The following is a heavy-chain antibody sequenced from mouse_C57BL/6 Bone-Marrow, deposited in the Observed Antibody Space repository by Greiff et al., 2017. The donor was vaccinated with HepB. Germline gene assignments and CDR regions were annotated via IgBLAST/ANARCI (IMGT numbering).Heavy chain of an antibody. D-gene: IGHD1-1*01. CDR1: GFTFSSYA. CDR2: ISDGGSYT. CDR3: ASPYYCRGAWLAY. Sequence: EVMLVESGGGLVKPGGSLKLSCAASGFTFSSYAMSWVRQTPEKRLEWVATISDGGSYTYYPDNVKGRFTISRDNAKNNLYLQMSHLKSEDTAMYYCASPYYCRGAWLAYWGQGTLATVSA. J-gene: IGHJ3*01. V-gene: IGHV5-4*03.